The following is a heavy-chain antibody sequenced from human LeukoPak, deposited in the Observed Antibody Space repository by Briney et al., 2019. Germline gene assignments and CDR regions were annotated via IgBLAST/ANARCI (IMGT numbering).Heavy chain of an antibody. CDR3: ARRDSSGWYYFDY. J-gene: IGHJ4*02. D-gene: IGHD6-19*01. V-gene: IGHV1-69*04. Sequence: SVKVSCKASGGTFSSYAISWVRQAPGQGLEWMGRIIPILGIANYAQKFQGRVTITADKSTSTAYMELSSLRSEDTAVYYCARRDSSGWYYFDYWGQGTLVTVSS. CDR2: IIPILGIA. CDR1: GGTFSSYA.